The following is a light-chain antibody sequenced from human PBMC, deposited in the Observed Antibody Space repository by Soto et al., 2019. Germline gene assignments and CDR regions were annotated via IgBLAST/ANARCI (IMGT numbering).Light chain of an antibody. Sequence: QSALTQPPSASGSPGQSVTVSCNGTSSDVGGYNYVSWYQQHPGKAPKLMIYEVTKRPSGVPDRFSGSKSGNTASLTVSGLQPDDEADYYCSSFAATNNYVFGTGTKLTVL. CDR3: SSFAATNNYV. J-gene: IGLJ1*01. CDR1: SSDVGGYNY. CDR2: EVT. V-gene: IGLV2-8*01.